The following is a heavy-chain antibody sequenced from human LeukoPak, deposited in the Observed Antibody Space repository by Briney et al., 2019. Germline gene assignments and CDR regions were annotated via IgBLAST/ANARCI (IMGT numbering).Heavy chain of an antibody. CDR1: GGSFSGYY. CDR2: INHSGST. Sequence: SETLSLTCAAYGGSFSGYYWSWIRQPPGKGLEWIGEINHSGSTNYNPSLKSRVTISVDTSKNQFSLKLSSVTAADTAVYYCARLRADYWGQGTLVTVSS. V-gene: IGHV4-34*01. J-gene: IGHJ4*02. CDR3: ARLRADY.